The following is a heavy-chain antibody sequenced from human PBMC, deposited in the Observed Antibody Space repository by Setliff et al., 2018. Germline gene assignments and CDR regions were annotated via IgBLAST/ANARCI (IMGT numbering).Heavy chain of an antibody. J-gene: IGHJ4*02. CDR3: ARGGKILEWLYAHDY. CDR2: IYYSGST. CDR1: GGSISSSSYY. D-gene: IGHD3-3*01. Sequence: LSLTCTVSGGSISSSSYYWGWIRQPPGKGLEWIGSIYYSGSTYYNPSLKSRVTISVDTSKNQFSLKLSSVTAADTAVYYCARGGKILEWLYAHDYWGQGTLVTVS. V-gene: IGHV4-39*07.